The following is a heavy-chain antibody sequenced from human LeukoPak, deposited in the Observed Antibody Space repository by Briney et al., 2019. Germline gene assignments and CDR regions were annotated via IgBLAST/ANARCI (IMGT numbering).Heavy chain of an antibody. CDR2: IYYSGST. CDR1: GDSISGHY. CDR3: ARGIGDFDY. D-gene: IGHD2/OR15-2a*01. V-gene: IGHV4-59*11. J-gene: IGHJ4*02. Sequence: PSETLSLTCTVSGDSISGHYWSWIRQPTGKGLEWIGNIYYSGSTNYYPSLKSRVTISVDTSNNQFSLKLRFVTAADTAVYYCARGIGDFDYWGQGTLVTVSS.